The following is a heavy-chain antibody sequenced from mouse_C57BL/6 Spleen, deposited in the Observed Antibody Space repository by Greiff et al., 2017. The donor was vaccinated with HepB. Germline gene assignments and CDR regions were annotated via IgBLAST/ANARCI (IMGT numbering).Heavy chain of an antibody. CDR2: FYPGSGSI. V-gene: IGHV1-62-2*01. J-gene: IGHJ4*01. Sequence: VQLQQSGAELVKPGASVKLSCKASGYTFTEYTIHWVKQRSGQGLEWIGWFYPGSGSIKYNEKFKDKATLTADKSSSTVYMELSRLTSEDSAVYFCARHAFNYYGSSYDYAMDYWGQGTSVTVSS. D-gene: IGHD1-1*01. CDR1: GYTFTEYT. CDR3: ARHAFNYYGSSYDYAMDY.